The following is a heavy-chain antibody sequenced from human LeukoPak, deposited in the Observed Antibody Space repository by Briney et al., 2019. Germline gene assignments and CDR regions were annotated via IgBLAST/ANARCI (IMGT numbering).Heavy chain of an antibody. Sequence: GGSLRLSCAASGFTFSSYSMNWVRQAPGKGLEWVSYISSSSSTIYYADSVKGRFTISRDNAKDSLYLQMNSLRDEDTAVYYRARDRAYYYGMDVWGQGTTVTVSS. J-gene: IGHJ6*02. CDR3: ARDRAYYYGMDV. V-gene: IGHV3-48*02. CDR1: GFTFSSYS. CDR2: ISSSSSTI.